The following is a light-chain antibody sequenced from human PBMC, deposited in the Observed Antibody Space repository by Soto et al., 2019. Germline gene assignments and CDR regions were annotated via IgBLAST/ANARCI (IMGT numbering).Light chain of an antibody. J-gene: IGKJ1*01. Sequence: DIQMTHSPSSLSASVGDRVTISCRASQSISTYLNWYQQKPGTAPRLLIYRASSVKSGVPPRFSGSGSGRDFTLTISSLRPEDSATYFCQHSYSSPPWTFGQVTKVEVK. CDR2: RAS. CDR1: QSISTY. CDR3: QHSYSSPPWT. V-gene: IGKV1-39*01.